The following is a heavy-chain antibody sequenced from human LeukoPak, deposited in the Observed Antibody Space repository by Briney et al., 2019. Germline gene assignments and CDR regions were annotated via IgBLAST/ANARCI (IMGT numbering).Heavy chain of an antibody. D-gene: IGHD2-15*01. J-gene: IGHJ4*02. CDR3: VGDPRYCMGDSCWGPHYILS. V-gene: IGHV3-74*01. Sequence: GGSLRLSCAASGFGFSNSWMHWVRQTPGKGVVWVSRINSDGSSTNYADSVKGRFTISRDNAKNTLYLQMNSLRAEDTAAYYCVGDPRYCMGDSCWGPHYILSWGQGTLVTVCS. CDR1: GFGFSNSW. CDR2: INSDGSST.